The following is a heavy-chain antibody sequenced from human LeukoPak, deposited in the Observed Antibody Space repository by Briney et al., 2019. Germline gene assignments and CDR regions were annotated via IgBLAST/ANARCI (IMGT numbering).Heavy chain of an antibody. CDR1: TDSLSSHY. Sequence: SETLSLACAVSTDSLSSHYWSWLRQPPGKGLEWFGYISYIGSTNYNPSLKSRVTISIDTSKNQFSLKLRSVTAADTAVYYCARDLITVTKGFDIWGQGTMVSVSS. V-gene: IGHV4-59*11. CDR2: ISYIGST. D-gene: IGHD4-17*01. J-gene: IGHJ3*02. CDR3: ARDLITVTKGFDI.